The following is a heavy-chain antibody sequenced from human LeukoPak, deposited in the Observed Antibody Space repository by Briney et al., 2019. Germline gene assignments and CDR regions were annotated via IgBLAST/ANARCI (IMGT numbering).Heavy chain of an antibody. CDR3: AKRGVVIRVFLVGFHKEAYYFDS. Sequence: RGSLRLSCAVSGITLRKDGMRWVRQAPGKGLEWVAGLSGSGGGTNYADSVQGRFTISRDNPKNTLYLQMNSLRAEDTAVYFCAKRGVVIRVFLVGFHKEAYYFDSWGQGALVTVSS. J-gene: IGHJ4*02. D-gene: IGHD3-10*01. V-gene: IGHV3-23*01. CDR1: GITLRKDG. CDR2: LSGSGGGT.